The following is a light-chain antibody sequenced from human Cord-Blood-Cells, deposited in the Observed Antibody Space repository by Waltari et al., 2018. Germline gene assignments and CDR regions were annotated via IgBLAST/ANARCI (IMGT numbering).Light chain of an antibody. Sequence: DIVMTHSPDSLALSLGETATINCKSSQSVLYSPNNKTYLRWYQQKPGQPPKLLIYWASTRESGVPDRFSGSGSGTDFTLTISSLQAEDVAVYYCQQYYSAPRTFGQGTKVEIK. J-gene: IGKJ1*01. CDR1: QSVLYSPNNKTY. V-gene: IGKV4-1*01. CDR2: WAS. CDR3: QQYYSAPRT.